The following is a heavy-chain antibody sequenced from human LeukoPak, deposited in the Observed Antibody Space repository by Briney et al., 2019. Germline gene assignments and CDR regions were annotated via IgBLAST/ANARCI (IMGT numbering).Heavy chain of an antibody. CDR3: ARETLRDIVVVPAAAEHYYYYYMDV. CDR2: IKQDGSEK. Sequence: AGGSLRLSCAASGFTFSSYWMSWVRQAPGKGLEWVANIKQDGSEKYYVDSVKGRFTISRDNAKNSLYLQMNSLRAEDTAVYYCARETLRDIVVVPAAAEHYYYYYMDVWGKGTTVTISS. D-gene: IGHD2-2*01. CDR1: GFTFSSYW. V-gene: IGHV3-7*01. J-gene: IGHJ6*03.